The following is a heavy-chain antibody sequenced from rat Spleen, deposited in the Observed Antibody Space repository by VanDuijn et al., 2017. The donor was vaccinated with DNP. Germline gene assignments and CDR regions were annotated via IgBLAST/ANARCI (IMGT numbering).Heavy chain of an antibody. Sequence: EVYLVESGGGLVQPGRSLKLSCAASGFSFSDYNMAWVRQAPKKGLEWVATISYDGSSTYYRDSVKGRFTISRDNAKSTLYLQMDSLRSEDTATYYCARLGDGSYYYGYYFDYWGQGVMVTVSS. D-gene: IGHD1-12*02. CDR2: ISYDGSST. CDR3: ARLGDGSYYYGYYFDY. CDR1: GFSFSDYN. V-gene: IGHV5-7*01. J-gene: IGHJ2*01.